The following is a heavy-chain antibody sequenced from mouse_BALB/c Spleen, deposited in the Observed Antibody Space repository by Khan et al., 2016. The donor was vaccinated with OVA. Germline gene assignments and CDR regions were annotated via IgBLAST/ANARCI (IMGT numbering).Heavy chain of an antibody. J-gene: IGHJ3*01. CDR2: IRSKSNNYAT. Sequence: EVQLVETGGGLVQPQGSLKLSCAASGFTFNTNAMNWVRQAPGKGLEWVARIRSKSNNYATYYADSVKDRFTISRDDSQSMLYLQMNNLKTEDTAMYYCVEGNYWCAYWGQGTLVTVSA. D-gene: IGHD2-1*01. CDR1: GFTFNTNA. CDR3: VEGNYWCAY. V-gene: IGHV10S3*01.